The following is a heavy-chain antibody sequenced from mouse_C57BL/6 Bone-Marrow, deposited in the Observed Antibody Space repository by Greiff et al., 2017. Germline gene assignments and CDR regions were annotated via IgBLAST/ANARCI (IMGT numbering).Heavy chain of an antibody. D-gene: IGHD1-1*01. J-gene: IGHJ2*01. Sequence: QVQLQQPGAELVKPGASVKMSCKASGYTFTSYWITWVKQRPGQGLEWIGDIYPGSGSTNYNQKFKSKATLTVDTSSSTAYMKLSSLTSEDSAVYYCAYVITTVGTNSFDYWGQGTTLTVSS. V-gene: IGHV1-55*01. CDR3: AYVITTVGTNSFDY. CDR1: GYTFTSYW. CDR2: IYPGSGST.